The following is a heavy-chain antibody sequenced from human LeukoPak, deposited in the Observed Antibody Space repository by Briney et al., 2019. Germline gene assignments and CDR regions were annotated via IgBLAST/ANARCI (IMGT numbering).Heavy chain of an antibody. Sequence: ASVKVSCKASGGTFSSYAISWVRQAPGQGLEWMGRIIPILGIANYAQKFQGRVTITADKSTSTAYMELSSLRSEDTAVYYCARGPVPSITMIVVVIPNFDYWGQGTLVTVSS. D-gene: IGHD3-22*01. CDR2: IIPILGIA. V-gene: IGHV1-69*04. CDR1: GGTFSSYA. J-gene: IGHJ4*02. CDR3: ARGPVPSITMIVVVIPNFDY.